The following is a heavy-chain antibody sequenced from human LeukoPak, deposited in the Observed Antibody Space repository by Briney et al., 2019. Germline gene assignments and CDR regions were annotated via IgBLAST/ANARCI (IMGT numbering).Heavy chain of an antibody. J-gene: IGHJ4*02. CDR3: ARDQFLDD. V-gene: IGHV3-21*04. CDR1: GFPFRIFS. CDR2: ISSSSSNI. Sequence: PGGSLRLSCAASGFPFRIFSMNWVRQAPGRGLEWVSSISSSSSNIFYADSVKGRFTISRDDAKNLLYLQMNSLRVEDTAVYYCARDQFLDDWGQGTLVTVSS.